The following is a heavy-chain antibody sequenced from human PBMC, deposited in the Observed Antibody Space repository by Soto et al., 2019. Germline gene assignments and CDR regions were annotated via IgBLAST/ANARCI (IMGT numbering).Heavy chain of an antibody. D-gene: IGHD3-22*01. CDR3: ARDRGQPCSYDSSGYYYVMDV. Sequence: GGSLRFPCGASGITFSSYATHWVRQAPGKGLERVAVISYDGSNKYYADSVKGRFTISRDNSKNTQYLQMNSLRAEDTAVYYCARDRGQPCSYDSSGYYYVMDVWGQGTTVTVSS. V-gene: IGHV3-30-3*01. CDR2: ISYDGSNK. CDR1: GITFSSYA. J-gene: IGHJ6*02.